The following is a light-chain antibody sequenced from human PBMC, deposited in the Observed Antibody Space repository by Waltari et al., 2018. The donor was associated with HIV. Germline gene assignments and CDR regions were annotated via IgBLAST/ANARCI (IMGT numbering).Light chain of an antibody. CDR3: QSYDSSLSVWV. J-gene: IGLJ3*02. CDR2: GNT. Sequence: QSVLTQPPPVSRAPGQRVTIPCPCWSSTIGAGSDVPWYQQLPGTAPKLLIYGNTNRPSGVPDRFSGSKSGTSASLAITGLLAEDEADYYCQSYDSSLSVWVFGGGTKLTVL. CDR1: SSTIGAGSD. V-gene: IGLV1-40*01.